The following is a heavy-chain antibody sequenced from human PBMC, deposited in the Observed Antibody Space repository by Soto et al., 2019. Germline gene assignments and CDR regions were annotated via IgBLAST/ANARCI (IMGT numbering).Heavy chain of an antibody. CDR2: IYPGDSDT. Sequence: GESLKISCKGSGYSFTSYWIGWVRQMPGKGLEWMGIIYPGDSDTRYSPSFQGQVTISADKSISTAYPQWSSLKASDTAMYYCARLGLAYYDSSGFNWFDPWGQGTLVTVSS. V-gene: IGHV5-51*01. CDR1: GYSFTSYW. J-gene: IGHJ5*02. CDR3: ARLGLAYYDSSGFNWFDP. D-gene: IGHD3-22*01.